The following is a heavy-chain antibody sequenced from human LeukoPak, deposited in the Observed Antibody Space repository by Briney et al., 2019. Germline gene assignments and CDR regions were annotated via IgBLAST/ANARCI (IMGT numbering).Heavy chain of an antibody. J-gene: IGHJ4*02. D-gene: IGHD1-26*01. CDR3: AKDRGSYYGGYFDY. Sequence: GGSLRLSCAASGYTFSNYAMSWVRQAPGKGLEWVSGVGSSGGRTHYADSVKGRVTISRDNSKNTLYLQMNSLRAADTAVYYCAKDRGSYYGGYFDYWGLGTLVTVSS. CDR2: VGSSGGRT. V-gene: IGHV3-23*01. CDR1: GYTFSNYA.